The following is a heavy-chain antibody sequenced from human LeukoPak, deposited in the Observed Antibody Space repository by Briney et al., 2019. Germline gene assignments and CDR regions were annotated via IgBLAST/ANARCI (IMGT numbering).Heavy chain of an antibody. Sequence: PGGSLRLSCAASGFTVSSNYMSWVRQAPGKGLEWVSVIYSGAGTYYADSVKGRFTISRDNSKNTLYLQMNSLRAEDTAVYYRARGYSGSFGVFDYWGQGTLVTVSS. CDR1: GFTVSSNY. J-gene: IGHJ4*02. V-gene: IGHV3-66*01. CDR2: IYSGAGT. D-gene: IGHD1-26*01. CDR3: ARGYSGSFGVFDY.